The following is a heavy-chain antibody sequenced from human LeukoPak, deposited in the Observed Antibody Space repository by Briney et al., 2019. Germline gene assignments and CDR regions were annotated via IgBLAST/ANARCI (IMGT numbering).Heavy chain of an antibody. D-gene: IGHD2-15*01. CDR2: IRFDGSHK. Sequence: GGSLRLSCAASGFTFNNYGMFWFRQAPGKGLDWVSFIRFDGSHKYYADSVKGRFTISRDNSKNTVYLQMNSLRAEDTAVYYCARDPRGYCSGGSCHKPYYFDYWGQGTLVTVSS. V-gene: IGHV3-30*02. J-gene: IGHJ4*02. CDR1: GFTFNNYG. CDR3: ARDPRGYCSGGSCHKPYYFDY.